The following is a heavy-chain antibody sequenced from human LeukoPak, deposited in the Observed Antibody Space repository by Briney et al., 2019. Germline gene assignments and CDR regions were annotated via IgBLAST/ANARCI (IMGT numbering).Heavy chain of an antibody. V-gene: IGHV3-11*01. J-gene: IGHJ4*02. CDR2: ISSSSSTI. Sequence: PGGSLRLSCAGSGFTFNDYYMSWIGQAPGKGREGVSYISSSSSTIYYADSVKGRFTISKDNAKNSLYLQMNSLRAEDTAVYYCARGSLSGSYYEKVDYWGQGTLVTVSS. CDR1: GFTFNDYY. CDR3: ARGSLSGSYYEKVDY. D-gene: IGHD1-26*01.